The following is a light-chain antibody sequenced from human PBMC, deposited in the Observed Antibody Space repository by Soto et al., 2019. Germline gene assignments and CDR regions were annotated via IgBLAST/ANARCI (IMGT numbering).Light chain of an antibody. Sequence: QSALTQPASVSGSPGQSITISCTGTSSDIGSYNYVSWYQQLPGKVPKLMIYGVSNRPSGVSNRFAGSKSGNTASLTISGLQAEDESDYYCRSYTFSSTLLVFGGGTKHTVL. CDR2: GVS. J-gene: IGLJ2*01. CDR3: RSYTFSSTLLV. CDR1: SSDIGSYNY. V-gene: IGLV2-14*03.